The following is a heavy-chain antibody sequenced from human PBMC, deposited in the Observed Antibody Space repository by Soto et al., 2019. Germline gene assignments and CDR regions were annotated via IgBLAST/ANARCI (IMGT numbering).Heavy chain of an antibody. CDR1: GFTFSSYS. D-gene: IGHD3-22*01. CDR2: ISSSSSYI. J-gene: IGHJ4*02. Sequence: EVQLVESGGGLVKPGGSLRLSCATSGFTFSSYSMNWVRQAPGKGLEWVSSISSSSSYIYYADSVKGRFTISRDNAKNSLYLQMNSLRGEDTAVYYCARDQADYDDSSYYDYWGQGTVVNVSS. V-gene: IGHV3-21*01. CDR3: ARDQADYDDSSYYDY.